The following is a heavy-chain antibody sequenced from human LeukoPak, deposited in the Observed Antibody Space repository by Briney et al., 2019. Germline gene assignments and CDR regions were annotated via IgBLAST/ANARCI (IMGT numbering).Heavy chain of an antibody. V-gene: IGHV3-33*01. Sequence: GRSLRLSCAASGFTFSSYGMHWVRQAPGKGLEWVAVIWYDGSNKYYADSVKGRFTISRDNSKNTLYLQMNSLRAEDTGVYYCARDYRGYSYGLDFDYWGQGTLVTVSS. CDR3: ARDYRGYSYGLDFDY. CDR1: GFTFSSYG. J-gene: IGHJ4*02. D-gene: IGHD5-18*01. CDR2: IWYDGSNK.